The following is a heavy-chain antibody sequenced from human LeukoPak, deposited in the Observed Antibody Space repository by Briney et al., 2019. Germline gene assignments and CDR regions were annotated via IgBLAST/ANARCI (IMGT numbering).Heavy chain of an antibody. CDR2: INTDGSST. Sequence: GVSLRLSCAASGFTFSSYWMHWVRQAPGKGLVWVSRINTDGSSTSYADSVKGRFTISRDNAKNTLYLQMSSLRAEDTAVYYCARSKGYYDSSGYLNYMDVWGKGTTVTVSS. CDR3: ARSKGYYDSSGYLNYMDV. V-gene: IGHV3-74*01. CDR1: GFTFSSYW. J-gene: IGHJ6*03. D-gene: IGHD3-22*01.